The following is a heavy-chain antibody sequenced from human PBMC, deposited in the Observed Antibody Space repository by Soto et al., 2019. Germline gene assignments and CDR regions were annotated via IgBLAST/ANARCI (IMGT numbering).Heavy chain of an antibody. J-gene: IGHJ4*02. Sequence: QVQLWQSGAEVKKPGASVKVSCKTSGYTFTSYHISWVRQAPGQGLEWMGWISAYNTTTNYAQKFQGRVTMTTDTLTSTAYMELRSLRSDDTAVYYCERDTPPTDYWGQGTLVTVPS. CDR3: ERDTPPTDY. CDR1: GYTFTSYH. V-gene: IGHV1-18*01. CDR2: ISAYNTTT.